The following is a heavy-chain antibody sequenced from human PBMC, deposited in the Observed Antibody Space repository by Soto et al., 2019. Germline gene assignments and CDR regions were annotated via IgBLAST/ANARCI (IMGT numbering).Heavy chain of an antibody. CDR2: IYYSGSA. Sequence: QVQLQESGPGLVKPSQTLSLTCTVSGDSISSGDYYWGWVRQPPGKGLEWIGYIYYSGSAYYNPSLNSRXXIXIXXSKNQFSLKLNSVTAADTAVYYCARDRKGYWYCDLWGPGTLVTVSS. V-gene: IGHV4-30-4*01. CDR1: GDSISSGDYY. CDR3: ARDRKGYWYCDL. J-gene: IGHJ2*01.